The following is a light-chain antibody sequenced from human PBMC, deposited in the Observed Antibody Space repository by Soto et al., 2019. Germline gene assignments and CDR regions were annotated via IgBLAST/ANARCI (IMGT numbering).Light chain of an antibody. CDR2: DAS. CDR3: QQRSNWPLT. J-gene: IGKJ4*01. V-gene: IGKV3-11*01. CDR1: QSVSSY. Sequence: EIVLTQSPATLSLSPGERATLSCRASQSVSSYLAWYQQKPGQAPRLLIYDASNRATGIPARFSGSGSGTDFTLTISSLEPEDFAFYYCQQRSNWPLTFGGGTKVDIK.